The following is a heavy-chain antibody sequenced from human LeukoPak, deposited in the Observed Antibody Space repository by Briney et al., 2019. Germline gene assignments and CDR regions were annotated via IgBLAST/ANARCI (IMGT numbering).Heavy chain of an antibody. J-gene: IGHJ6*03. CDR3: ARLKVRGVISNYYYIDV. CDR2: INPNSGGT. CDR1: GYTFTGYY. D-gene: IGHD3-10*01. V-gene: IGHV1-2*02. Sequence: ASVKVSCKASGYTFTGYYMHWVRQAPGQGLEWMGWINPNSGGTNYAQKLQGRVTMTTDTSTSTAYMELRSLRSDDTAVYYCARLKVRGVISNYYYIDVWGKGTTVTISS.